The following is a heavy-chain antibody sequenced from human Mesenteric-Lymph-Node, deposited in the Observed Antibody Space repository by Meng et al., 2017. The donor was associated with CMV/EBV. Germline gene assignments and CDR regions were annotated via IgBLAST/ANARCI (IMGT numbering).Heavy chain of an antibody. CDR3: VRDRGGQLIFGMDV. CDR1: GFTFRGST. J-gene: IGHJ6*02. Sequence: GESLKISCAASGFTFRGSTMHWVRQASGKGLEWVGRIRSEVNSYATAYAASVKGRFTISRDDSKNTAYLQMNSLRPEDTAVYYCVRDRGGQLIFGMDVWGQGTTVTVSS. D-gene: IGHD6-13*01. CDR2: IRSEVNSYAT. V-gene: IGHV3-73*01.